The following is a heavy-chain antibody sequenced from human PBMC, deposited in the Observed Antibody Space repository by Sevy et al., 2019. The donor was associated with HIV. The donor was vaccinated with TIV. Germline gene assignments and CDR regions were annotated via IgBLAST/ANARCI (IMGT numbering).Heavy chain of an antibody. CDR3: ARGNCSGGSCYSSAFDI. CDR1: GDSISSYY. J-gene: IGHJ3*02. V-gene: IGHV4-59*01. D-gene: IGHD2-15*01. CDR2: IYYSGST. Sequence: SETLSLTCTVSGDSISSYYWSWIRQPPGKGLEWIGYIYYSGSTNYNPSLKSRVTISVDTSKNQFSLKLSSVTAADTAVYYCARGNCSGGSCYSSAFDIWGQGTMVTVSS.